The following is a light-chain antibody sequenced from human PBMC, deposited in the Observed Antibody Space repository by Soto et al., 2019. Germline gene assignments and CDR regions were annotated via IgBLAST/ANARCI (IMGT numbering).Light chain of an antibody. V-gene: IGKV1-5*03. CDR3: QQYNTYSRT. CDR2: KAS. J-gene: IGKJ1*01. Sequence: DIQMTQSPSTLSASVGDRVTITCRASQSINNWLAWYQQKPGKAPKVLIYKASTLKSGVPSRFSGSGSGTEFTLTISSLQPDDIATYYCQQYNTYSRTFGQGTKVDIK. CDR1: QSINNW.